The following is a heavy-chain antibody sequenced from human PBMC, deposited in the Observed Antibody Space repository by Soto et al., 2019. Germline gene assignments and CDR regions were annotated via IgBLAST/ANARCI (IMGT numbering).Heavy chain of an antibody. V-gene: IGHV3-23*01. CDR1: GFTFSSYA. D-gene: IGHD3-10*01. CDR3: AKEILWFGELLSYGMDV. J-gene: IGHJ6*02. CDR2: ISGSGGST. Sequence: EVQLLESGGGLVQPGGSLRLSCAASGFTFSSYAMSWVRQAPGKGLEWVSAISGSGGSTYYADSVKGRFTISRDNSENTLYLQMNSLRAEDTAVYYCAKEILWFGELLSYGMDVWGQGTTVTVSS.